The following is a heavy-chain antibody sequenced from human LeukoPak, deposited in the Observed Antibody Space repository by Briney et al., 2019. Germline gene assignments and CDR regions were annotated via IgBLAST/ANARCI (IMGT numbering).Heavy chain of an antibody. V-gene: IGHV3-30-3*01. D-gene: IGHD1-26*01. CDR1: GFTFSSYA. Sequence: PGGSLRLSCAASGFTFSSYAMHWVRQAPGKGLEGVAVISYDGSNKYYADSVKGRFTISRDNSKNTLYLQMNSLRAEDTAVYYCARDGDPYSGSPRYHAFDIWGQGTMVTVSS. CDR3: ARDGDPYSGSPRYHAFDI. J-gene: IGHJ3*02. CDR2: ISYDGSNK.